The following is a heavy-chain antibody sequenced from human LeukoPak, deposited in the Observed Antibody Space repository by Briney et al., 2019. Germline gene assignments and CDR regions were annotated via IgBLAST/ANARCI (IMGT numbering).Heavy chain of an antibody. Sequence: PGGSLRLSCTASGFTFGDYAMSWVRQAPGKVLEWVSAISGSGGSTYYADSVKGRFTISRDNSKNTLYLQMNGLRAEDTAVYYCAKGDYGGNSGHFDYWGQGTLVTVSS. V-gene: IGHV3-23*01. CDR1: GFTFGDYA. D-gene: IGHD4-23*01. J-gene: IGHJ4*02. CDR2: ISGSGGST. CDR3: AKGDYGGNSGHFDY.